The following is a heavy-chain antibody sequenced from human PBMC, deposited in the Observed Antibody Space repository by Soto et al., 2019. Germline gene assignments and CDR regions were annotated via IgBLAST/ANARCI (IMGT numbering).Heavy chain of an antibody. J-gene: IGHJ4*02. CDR1: GFVFSQFA. V-gene: IGHV3-30*04. CDR3: ARDDLRVVTAAALPEH. D-gene: IGHD2-2*01. CDR2: SSYDGSKN. Sequence: QVQLVESGGGVVQPGKSLRLSCAASGFVFSQFAMHWVRQAPGKGLEWVAVSSYDGSKNFYADAVKGRFTISRDHSKSTLYLQMDSLRPEDTAMYYCARDDLRVVTAAALPEHWGQGILVTVSS.